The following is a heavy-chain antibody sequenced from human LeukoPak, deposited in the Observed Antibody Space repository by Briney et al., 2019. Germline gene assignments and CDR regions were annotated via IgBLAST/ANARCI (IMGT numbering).Heavy chain of an antibody. CDR3: ARAGGSYYYYYGMDV. J-gene: IGHJ6*02. Sequence: SVKVSCKASGYTFTSYAMHWVRQAPGQRLEWMGWINAGNGNTKYSQKFQGRVTITRDTSASTAYMELSSLRSEDTAVYYCARAGGSYYYYYGMDVWGQGTTVTVSS. V-gene: IGHV1-3*01. CDR2: INAGNGNT. D-gene: IGHD1-26*01. CDR1: GYTFTSYA.